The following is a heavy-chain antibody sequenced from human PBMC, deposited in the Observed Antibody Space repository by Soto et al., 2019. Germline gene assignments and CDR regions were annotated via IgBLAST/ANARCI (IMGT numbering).Heavy chain of an antibody. CDR3: ARDGTDFWSGYYYYGMDV. J-gene: IGHJ6*02. CDR1: GYTFPSYY. CDR2: INPSGGSR. Sequence: ASGRVSYKATGYTFPSYYMNWVRQAPGQGLEWMGIINPSGGSRSYAQKFQGRGTMTRATSTSTVYMELSSLRSEDTAVYYCARDGTDFWSGYYYYGMDVWGQGTTVTVSS. D-gene: IGHD3-3*01. V-gene: IGHV1-46*01.